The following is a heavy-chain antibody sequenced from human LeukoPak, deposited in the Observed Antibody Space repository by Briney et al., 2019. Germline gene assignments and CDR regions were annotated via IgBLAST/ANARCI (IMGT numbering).Heavy chain of an antibody. CDR3: ARDQEITIFGVVITRLGAYYYGMDV. J-gene: IGHJ6*02. V-gene: IGHV3-48*02. D-gene: IGHD3-3*01. CDR1: GFTFSSYS. CDR2: ISSSSSTI. Sequence: TGGSLRLSCAASGFTFSSYSMNWVRQAPGKGLEWVSYISSSSSTIYYADSVKGRFTISRDNAKNSLYLQMNSLRDEDTAVYYCARDQEITIFGVVITRLGAYYYGMDVWGQETTVTVSS.